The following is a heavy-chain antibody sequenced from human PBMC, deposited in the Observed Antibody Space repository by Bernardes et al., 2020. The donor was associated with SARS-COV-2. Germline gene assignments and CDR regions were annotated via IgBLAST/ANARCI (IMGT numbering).Heavy chain of an antibody. Sequence: GWSLRLSCAGSGFTFSNYAMSWVRQAPGKGLEWVSAISGSGGKTYYADSVKGRFSIFRDNSKNMLYLQMNSLRVDDTAVYYCAKVGCGGDCYLGIESWGQGTLVTVSS. V-gene: IGHV3-23*01. CDR1: GFTFSNYA. D-gene: IGHD2-21*02. CDR2: ISGSGGKT. J-gene: IGHJ4*02. CDR3: AKVGCGGDCYLGIES.